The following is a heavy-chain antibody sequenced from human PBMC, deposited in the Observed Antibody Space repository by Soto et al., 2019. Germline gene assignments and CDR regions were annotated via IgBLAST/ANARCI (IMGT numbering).Heavy chain of an antibody. CDR2: IYYTGTT. CDR3: ARLGGYYQALDT. V-gene: IGHV4-59*08. Sequence: SETQSLTCTVSGGSISPYYWSWIRQSPGKGLEWIGYIYYTGTTRYNPSLKSRVTILVDTSKNQFSLKLSSVTAADTAVYYCARLGGYYQALDTWGQGALVTVSS. J-gene: IGHJ5*02. D-gene: IGHD3-22*01. CDR1: GGSISPYY.